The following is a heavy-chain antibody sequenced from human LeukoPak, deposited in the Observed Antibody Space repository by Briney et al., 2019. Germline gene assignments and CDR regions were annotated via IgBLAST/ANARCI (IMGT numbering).Heavy chain of an antibody. V-gene: IGHV4-59*01. J-gene: IGHJ4*02. CDR3: ASFRRGSWYY. Sequence: SETLSLTCTVSGGSISIYYWRWIRQPPGKGLEWIGYIYYSGSTDYNPSLKSRVTISVDTSKNQFSLKLSSVTAADTAVYYCASFRRGSWYYWGQGTLVTVSS. D-gene: IGHD6-13*01. CDR2: IYYSGST. CDR1: GGSISIYY.